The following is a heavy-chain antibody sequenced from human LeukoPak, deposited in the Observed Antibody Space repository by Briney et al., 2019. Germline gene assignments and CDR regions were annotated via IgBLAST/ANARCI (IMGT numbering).Heavy chain of an antibody. D-gene: IGHD6-19*01. CDR3: ARALYSSGWYYFDY. Sequence: PGRSLRLSCAASGFTFSSYGMHWVRQAPGKGLEWVAVIWYDGSNKYYADSVKGRFTISRDNSKNTLYLQMISLRAEDTAVYYCARALYSSGWYYFDYWGQGTLVTVSS. CDR1: GFTFSSYG. J-gene: IGHJ4*02. V-gene: IGHV3-33*01. CDR2: IWYDGSNK.